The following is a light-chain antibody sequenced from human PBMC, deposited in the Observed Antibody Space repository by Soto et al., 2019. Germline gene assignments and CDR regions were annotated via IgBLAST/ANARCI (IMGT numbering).Light chain of an antibody. CDR2: EVN. CDR3: SSFTITYTRV. CDR1: SSDIGAYNY. J-gene: IGLJ1*01. Sequence: QSVLTQPASVSGSPGQSITISCSGTSSDIGAYNYVSWYQQHPGKAPKVLIYEVNNRPSGVPDRFSGSKSDNTTSLTISGLQAEDEADYYCSSFTITYTRVFGTGTKATVL. V-gene: IGLV2-14*01.